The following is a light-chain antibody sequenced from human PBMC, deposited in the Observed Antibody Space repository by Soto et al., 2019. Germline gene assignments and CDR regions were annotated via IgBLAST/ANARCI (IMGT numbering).Light chain of an antibody. CDR2: AAF. CDR1: QGISSY. V-gene: IGKV1-8*01. J-gene: IGKJ4*01. CDR3: QQYYSYPPA. Sequence: AIRMTPSPSSFSASTGDRVTITCRASQGISSYLAWYQQKPGKAPKLLIYAAFTLQSGVPSRFSGSGSGTDFTLTISWLQSEDFATYYCQQYYSYPPAFGGGNKVEIK.